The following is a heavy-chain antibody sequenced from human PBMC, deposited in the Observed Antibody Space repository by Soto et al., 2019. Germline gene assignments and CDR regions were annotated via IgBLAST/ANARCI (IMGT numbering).Heavy chain of an antibody. J-gene: IGHJ5*01. D-gene: IGHD2-2*01. V-gene: IGHV4-30-4*01. CDR3: ARDEYQLLSSVSWFDS. CDR2: IYHTGNT. CDR1: GGSISDDSY. Sequence: LSLTCTVSGGSISDDSYWSWIRQTPGKGLEWIGYIYHTGNTYHNPSLRSRVSISVDKSKSQFSLKLISVTAADTAVYFCARDEYQLLSSVSWFDSWGQGTLVTVSS.